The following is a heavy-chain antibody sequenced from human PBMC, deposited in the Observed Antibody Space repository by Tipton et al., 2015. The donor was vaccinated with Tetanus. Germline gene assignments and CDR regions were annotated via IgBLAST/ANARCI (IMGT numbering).Heavy chain of an antibody. Sequence: TLSLTCTVSGGSISNYYWNWIRQSPGGRLEWIGYIYYTGNTYYNPSLKSRVTISVDTSKNQFSLKLTSLTAADTAVYFCARRLIQNWFDPWGQGTLVTVSS. D-gene: IGHD2-8*01. CDR2: IYYTGNT. CDR1: GGSISNYY. J-gene: IGHJ5*02. CDR3: ARRLIQNWFDP. V-gene: IGHV4-59*12.